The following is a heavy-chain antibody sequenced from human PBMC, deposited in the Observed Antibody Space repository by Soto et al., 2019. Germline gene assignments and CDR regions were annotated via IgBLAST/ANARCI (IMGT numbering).Heavy chain of an antibody. D-gene: IGHD1-26*01. V-gene: IGHV4-31*11. CDR3: ARDGISYGMDV. J-gene: IGHJ6*02. Sequence: SETLCLTCAVSGGSISSGGYYWSWIRQHPGKGLEWIGYIYYSGSTYYNPSLKSRVTISVDTSKNQFSLKLSSVTAADTAVYYCARDGISYGMDVWGQGTTVTVSS. CDR2: IYYSGST. CDR1: GGSISSGGYY.